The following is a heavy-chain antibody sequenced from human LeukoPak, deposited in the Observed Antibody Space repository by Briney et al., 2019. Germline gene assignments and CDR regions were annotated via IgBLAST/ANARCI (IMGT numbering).Heavy chain of an antibody. Sequence: GASVKVSCKASGHTFTGYYMHWVRQAPGQGLEWMGWINPNSGGTNYAQKFQGRVTMTKDTSISTAYMELSRLRSDDTAVYYCARDGLLWFGELLYLDYWGQGTLVTVSS. V-gene: IGHV1-2*02. CDR3: ARDGLLWFGELLYLDY. J-gene: IGHJ4*02. D-gene: IGHD3-10*01. CDR1: GHTFTGYY. CDR2: INPNSGGT.